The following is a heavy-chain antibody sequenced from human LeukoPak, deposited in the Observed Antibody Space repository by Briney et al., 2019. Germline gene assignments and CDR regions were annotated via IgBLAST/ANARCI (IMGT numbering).Heavy chain of an antibody. V-gene: IGHV1-24*01. Sequence: ASVKVSCKVSGYTLTELSMHWVRQAPGKGLEWMGGFDPEDGETIYAQKFQGRVTMTEDTSTDTAYMELSSLRAEDTAVYYCARGHQLLYSALKGNNYFDYWGQGTLVTVSS. CDR3: ARGHQLLYSALKGNNYFDY. CDR2: FDPEDGET. J-gene: IGHJ4*02. CDR1: GYTLTELS. D-gene: IGHD2-2*02.